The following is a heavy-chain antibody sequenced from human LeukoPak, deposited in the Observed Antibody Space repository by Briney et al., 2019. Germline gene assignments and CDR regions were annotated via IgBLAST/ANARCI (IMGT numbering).Heavy chain of an antibody. Sequence: SETLSLTCTVSGGSISSYYWNWIRQPPGKGLEWIGYIYYSGSTNYNPSLKSRVTISVDMSKNQFSLKLSSVTAADTAVYYCARGVPYYHDNSGYPFDYWGQGTLVTVSS. V-gene: IGHV4-59*01. J-gene: IGHJ4*02. CDR3: ARGVPYYHDNSGYPFDY. D-gene: IGHD3-22*01. CDR2: IYYSGST. CDR1: GGSISSYY.